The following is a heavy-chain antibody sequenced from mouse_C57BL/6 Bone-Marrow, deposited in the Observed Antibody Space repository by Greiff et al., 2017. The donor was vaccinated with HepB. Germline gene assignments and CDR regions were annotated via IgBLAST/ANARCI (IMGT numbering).Heavy chain of an antibody. CDR1: GFTFSSYA. J-gene: IGHJ3*01. Sequence: EVQLVESGGGLVKPGGSLKLSCAASGFTFSSYAMSWVRQTPEKRLEWVATISDGGSYTYYPDNVKGRFTISRDNAKNNLYLQMSHLKSEDTAMYYCARDKISFAYWGQGTLVTVSA. CDR3: ARDKISFAY. V-gene: IGHV5-4*01. CDR2: ISDGGSYT.